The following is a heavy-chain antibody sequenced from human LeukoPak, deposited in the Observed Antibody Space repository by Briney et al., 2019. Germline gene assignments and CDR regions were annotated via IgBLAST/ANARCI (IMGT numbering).Heavy chain of an antibody. CDR2: ISGSGGST. J-gene: IGHJ4*02. V-gene: IGHV3-23*01. D-gene: IGHD2-2*02. Sequence: GGSLRLSCAASGFTFSSYAMSWVRQAPGKGLEWVSAISGSGGSTYYADSVKGRFTNSRDNSKNTLYLQMNSLRAEDTAVYYCAKVRSRCSSTSCYIKVWGQGTLVTVSS. CDR3: AKVRSRCSSTSCYIKV. CDR1: GFTFSSYA.